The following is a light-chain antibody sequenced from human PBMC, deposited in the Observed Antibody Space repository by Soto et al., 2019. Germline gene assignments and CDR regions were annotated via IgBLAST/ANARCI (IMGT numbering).Light chain of an antibody. Sequence: IQMTQSPSTLSASVGDRVAITCRASRDVGSDVSWYQQKPGQAPKLLIYAASNLYTGVPSRFSGSRSGTEFTLTISSLQPEDFASYYCLQDYGDSWTFGQGTKVDIK. CDR1: RDVGSD. J-gene: IGKJ1*01. CDR3: LQDYGDSWT. V-gene: IGKV1-6*01. CDR2: AAS.